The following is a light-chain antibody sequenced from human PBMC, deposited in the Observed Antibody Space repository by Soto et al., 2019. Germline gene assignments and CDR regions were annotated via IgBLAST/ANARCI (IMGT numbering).Light chain of an antibody. V-gene: IGLV1-40*01. CDR3: QSYDSSQSGSVV. Sequence: QSVLTQPPSVSGAPGQRVTISCTGSSSNIGAGYDVHWYQQLPGTAPKLLIYGNSNRPSGVPDRFSGSKSGNSASLAITGLQAEDEADYYCQSYDSSQSGSVVFGGGTKLTVL. CDR1: SSNIGAGYD. CDR2: GNS. J-gene: IGLJ2*01.